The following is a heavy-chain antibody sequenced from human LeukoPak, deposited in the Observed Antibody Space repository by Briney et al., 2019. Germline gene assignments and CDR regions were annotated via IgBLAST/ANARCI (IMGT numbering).Heavy chain of an antibody. Sequence: GGSLRLSCAASGFTFSSYAMHWVRQAPGKGLEWVAVISYDGSNKYQADSVKGRFTISRDNSKNTLYLQMNSLRAEDTAVYYCARDLRGEYVVSGPWGQGTLVTVSS. CDR2: ISYDGSNK. V-gene: IGHV3-30-3*01. D-gene: IGHD4-17*01. J-gene: IGHJ5*02. CDR1: GFTFSSYA. CDR3: ARDLRGEYVVSGP.